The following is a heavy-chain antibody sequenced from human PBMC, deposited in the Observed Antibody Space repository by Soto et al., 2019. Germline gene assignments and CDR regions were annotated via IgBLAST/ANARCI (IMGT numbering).Heavy chain of an antibody. V-gene: IGHV4-31*03. Sequence: SETLSLTCTVSGGSISSGGYYWSWIRQHPGKGLEWIGYIYYSGSTYYNPSLKSRVTISVDTSKNQFSLKLSSVTAADTAMYYCARVKGYYGDYAHYYYYGMDVWGKGTTVTVSS. CDR1: GGSISSGGYY. CDR2: IYYSGST. CDR3: ARVKGYYGDYAHYYYYGMDV. D-gene: IGHD4-17*01. J-gene: IGHJ6*04.